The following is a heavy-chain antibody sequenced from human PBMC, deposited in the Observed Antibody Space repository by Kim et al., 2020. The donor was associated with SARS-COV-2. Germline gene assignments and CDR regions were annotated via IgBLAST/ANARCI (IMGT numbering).Heavy chain of an antibody. V-gene: IGHV3-30*02. D-gene: IGHD6-19*01. Sequence: SNKDYADSVKGRVTIARDNSKNTLDLHMNSLRAEDKAVYDCASGQWLADYWGQGTLVTVSS. CDR2: SNK. J-gene: IGHJ4*02. CDR3: ASGQWLADY.